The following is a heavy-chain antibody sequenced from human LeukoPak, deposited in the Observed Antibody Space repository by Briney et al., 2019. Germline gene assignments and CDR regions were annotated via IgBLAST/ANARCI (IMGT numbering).Heavy chain of an antibody. CDR1: VYTFTVYY. CDR3: ARDLRYFDWSTPGDY. CDR2: INPNSGGA. D-gene: IGHD3-9*01. J-gene: IGHJ4*02. Sequence: ASVTVSFTASVYTFTVYYMHWVRQAPGQGLEWMGWINPNSGGANYAQKFQGRVTMTRDTSISTAYMELSRLRSDDTAVYYCARDLRYFDWSTPGDYWGQGTLVTVSS. V-gene: IGHV1-2*02.